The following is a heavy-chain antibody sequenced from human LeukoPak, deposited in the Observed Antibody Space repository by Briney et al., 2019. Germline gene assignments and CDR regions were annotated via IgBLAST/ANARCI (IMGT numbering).Heavy chain of an antibody. CDR2: IYSGGST. D-gene: IGHD6-13*01. CDR3: ARGIAAAGRYDY. CDR1: GFTFSSYS. V-gene: IGHV3-53*01. J-gene: IGHJ4*02. Sequence: GGSLRLSCAASGFTFSSYSMNWVRQAPGKGLEWVSVIYSGGSTYYADSVKGRFTISRDSSKNTLWLQMNSLRAEDTAVYYCARGIAAAGRYDYWGQGTLVTVSS.